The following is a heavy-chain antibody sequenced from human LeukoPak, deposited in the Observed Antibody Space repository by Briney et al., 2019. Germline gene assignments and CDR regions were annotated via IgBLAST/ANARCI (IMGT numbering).Heavy chain of an antibody. CDR3: AREKGDSSGYYYAPLDY. V-gene: IGHV3-30*03. J-gene: IGHJ4*02. Sequence: GGSLRLSCAASGFTFSSYGMHWVRQAPGKGLEWVAVISYDGSNKYYADSVKGRFTISRDNSKNTLYLQMNSLRAEDTAVYYCAREKGDSSGYYYAPLDYWGQGTLVTVSS. D-gene: IGHD3-22*01. CDR1: GFTFSSYG. CDR2: ISYDGSNK.